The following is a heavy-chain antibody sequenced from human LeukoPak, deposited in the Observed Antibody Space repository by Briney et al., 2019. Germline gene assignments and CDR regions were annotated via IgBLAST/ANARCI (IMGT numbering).Heavy chain of an antibody. CDR2: IYYSGST. CDR1: GGSFSSYY. D-gene: IGHD2-2*02. V-gene: IGHV4-59*08. CDR3: ARQSYCSSTSCYIGPYYYYYYGMDV. J-gene: IGHJ6*02. Sequence: SETLSLTCTVSGGSFSSYYWSLIRQPPGKGLEWIGYIYYSGSTKYNPSLKSRVTISVDTSKNQFSLKLSSVTAADTAVYYCARQSYCSSTSCYIGPYYYYYYGMDVWGQGTTVTVSS.